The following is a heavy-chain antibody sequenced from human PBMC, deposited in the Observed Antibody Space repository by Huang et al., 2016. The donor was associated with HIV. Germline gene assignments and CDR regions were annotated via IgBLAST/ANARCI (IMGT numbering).Heavy chain of an antibody. CDR2: ISVYNGNT. J-gene: IGHJ6*03. Sequence: QVQLVQSGAEVKKPGASVKVSCTASGYTFSSFGISWVRQAPGQGLEWVVWISVYNGNTKFAQNFQGRLTMTTDTSTSTAYMELRSLRSDDTAVYYCARGGGIQLWLLGYYYMDVWGNGTTVTVSS. CDR1: GYTFSSFG. CDR3: ARGGGIQLWLLGYYYMDV. V-gene: IGHV1-18*01. D-gene: IGHD5-18*01.